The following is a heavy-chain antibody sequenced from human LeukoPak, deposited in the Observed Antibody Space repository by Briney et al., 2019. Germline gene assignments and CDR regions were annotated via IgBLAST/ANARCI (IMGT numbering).Heavy chain of an antibody. D-gene: IGHD5-18*01. CDR2: INAGNGNT. CDR1: GYTFTSYA. CDR3: AREPAMGPYYYYGMDV. V-gene: IGHV1-3*01. J-gene: IGHJ6*04. Sequence: ASVKVSCKASGYTFTSYAMHWVRQAPGQRLEWMGWINAGNGNTKYSQKFQGRVTIIRDTSASTAYMELSSLRSEDTAVYYCAREPAMGPYYYYGMDVWGKGTTVTASS.